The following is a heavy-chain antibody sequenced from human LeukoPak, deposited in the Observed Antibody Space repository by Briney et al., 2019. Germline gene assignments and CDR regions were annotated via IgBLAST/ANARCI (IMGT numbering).Heavy chain of an antibody. D-gene: IGHD5-12*01. CDR1: GYTFTSYG. J-gene: IGHJ6*03. V-gene: IGHV1-18*01. CDR3: ARVYGYDYYYYYMDV. Sequence: ASVKVSCKASGYTFTSYGISWVRQAPGQGLEWMGWISAYNGNTNYAQELQGRVTMTTDTSTSTAYMELRSLRSDDTAVYYCARVYGYDYYYYYMDVWGKGTTVTISS. CDR2: ISAYNGNT.